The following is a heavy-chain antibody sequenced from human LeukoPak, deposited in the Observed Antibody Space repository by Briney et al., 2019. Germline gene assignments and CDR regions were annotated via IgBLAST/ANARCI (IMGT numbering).Heavy chain of an antibody. Sequence: SVKVSCKASGGTFSSYAISWVQQAPGQGLEWMRGIIPIFGTANYAQKFQGRVTITADESTSTAYMELSSLRSEDTAVYYCARGRVLLWFGDLRGFDPWGQGTLVTVSS. D-gene: IGHD3-10*01. V-gene: IGHV1-69*01. J-gene: IGHJ5*02. CDR3: ARGRVLLWFGDLRGFDP. CDR2: IIPIFGTA. CDR1: GGTFSSYA.